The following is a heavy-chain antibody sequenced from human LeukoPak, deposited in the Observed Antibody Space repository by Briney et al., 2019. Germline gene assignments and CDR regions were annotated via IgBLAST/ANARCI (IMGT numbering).Heavy chain of an antibody. J-gene: IGHJ6*03. Sequence: PGGSLRLSCAASGFTFSSYSMNWVRQAPGKGLEWVSFISSSSSYIYYADSVKGRFTISRDNAKNSLYLQMNSLRAEDTAVYYCARYAWLRYYYYYMDVWGKGTTVTISS. V-gene: IGHV3-21*01. D-gene: IGHD5-12*01. CDR1: GFTFSSYS. CDR2: ISSSSSYI. CDR3: ARYAWLRYYYYYMDV.